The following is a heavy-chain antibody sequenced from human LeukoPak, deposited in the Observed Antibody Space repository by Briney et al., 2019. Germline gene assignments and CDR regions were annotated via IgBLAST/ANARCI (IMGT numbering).Heavy chain of an antibody. CDR1: GGTFSSYA. D-gene: IGHD3-22*01. CDR3: ARFSSGYAMSTDY. J-gene: IGHJ4*02. CDR2: IIPIFGTA. Sequence: GSSVKVSCKASGGTFSSYAISWVRQAPGQGLEWMGGIIPIFGTANYAQKFQGRVTITADESTSTAYMELRSLRSDDTAVYYCARFSSGYAMSTDYWGQGTLVTVSS. V-gene: IGHV1-69*01.